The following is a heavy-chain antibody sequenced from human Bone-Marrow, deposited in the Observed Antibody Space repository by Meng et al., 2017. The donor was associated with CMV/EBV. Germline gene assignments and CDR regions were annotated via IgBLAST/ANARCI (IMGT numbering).Heavy chain of an antibody. D-gene: IGHD6-19*01. J-gene: IGHJ4*02. Sequence: VSGGSISSSNWWSWVRQPPGKGLEWIGEIYHSGSTNYNPSLKSRVTISVDKSKNQFSLKLSSVTAADTAVYYCARFPPGGRGGYDDYWGQGTLVTVSS. V-gene: IGHV4-4*02. CDR1: GGSISSSNW. CDR2: IYHSGST. CDR3: ARFPPGGRGGYDDY.